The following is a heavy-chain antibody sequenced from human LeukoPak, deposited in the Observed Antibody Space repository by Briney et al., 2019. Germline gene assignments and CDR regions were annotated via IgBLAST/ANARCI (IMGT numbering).Heavy chain of an antibody. V-gene: IGHV4-34*01. D-gene: IGHD6-19*01. CDR3: ARGTSGGWHQYYYYMDV. CDR2: INHSGST. Sequence: SETLSLTCAVYGGSFSGYYWSWIRQPPGKGLEWIGEINHSGSTNYNPSLKSRVTISVDTSKNQFSLKLSSVTAADTAVYYCARGTSGGWHQYYYYMDVWGKGTTVTVSS. CDR1: GGSFSGYY. J-gene: IGHJ6*03.